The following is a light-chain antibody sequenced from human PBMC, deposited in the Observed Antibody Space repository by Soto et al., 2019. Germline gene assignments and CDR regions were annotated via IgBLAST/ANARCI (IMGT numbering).Light chain of an antibody. CDR3: SSYTTSSTVV. J-gene: IGLJ2*01. V-gene: IGLV2-14*01. CDR1: SSDVGGYNY. CDR2: DVY. Sequence: QSALTQPASVSGSPGQSITISCTGTSSDVGGYNYVSWFQQHLGKAPNLMIYDVYRRPSGVSYRFSGSTSGNTASLTISGLQAEDEADYYCSSYTTSSTVVFGGGTKLTVL.